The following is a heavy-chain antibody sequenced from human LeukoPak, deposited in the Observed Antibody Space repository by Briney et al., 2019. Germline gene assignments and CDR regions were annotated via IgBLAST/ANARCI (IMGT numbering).Heavy chain of an antibody. CDR2: INPNSGGT. J-gene: IGHJ4*02. D-gene: IGHD3-22*01. V-gene: IGHV1-2*06. CDR1: GYTFTGYY. CDR3: ARGTRSSGYDFDY. Sequence: ASVKVSCKASGYTFTGYYMHWVRQAPGQGLEWMGRINPNSGGTNYAQKFQGRVTMTRDTSISTAYMELSRLRSDYTAVYYCARGTRSSGYDFDYWGQGTLVTVSS.